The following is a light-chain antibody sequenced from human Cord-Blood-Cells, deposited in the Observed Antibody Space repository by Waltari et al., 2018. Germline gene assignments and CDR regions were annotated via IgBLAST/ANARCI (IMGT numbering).Light chain of an antibody. J-gene: IGKJ4*01. Sequence: ERVTITCRASQSISSYLNWYQQKPGKAPKLLIYAASSLQSGVPSRFSGSGSGTDFTLTISSLQPEDFATYYCQQSYSTPRTFGGGTKVEIK. CDR2: AAS. V-gene: IGKV1-39*01. CDR3: QQSYSTPRT. CDR1: QSISSY.